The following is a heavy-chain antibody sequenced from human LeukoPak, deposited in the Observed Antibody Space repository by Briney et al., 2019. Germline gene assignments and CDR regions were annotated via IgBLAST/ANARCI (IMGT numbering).Heavy chain of an antibody. D-gene: IGHD3-9*01. Sequence: SETLSLTCTVSGGSISSSSYYWGWIRQPPGKGLEWIGNINYGGSGSTDYNPSLKSRVTISVDTSRSQFSLKLNSVTAADTAVYYCARLPAGYPNWFDPWGQGTLVTVSS. CDR1: GGSISSSSYY. CDR3: ARLPAGYPNWFDP. J-gene: IGHJ5*02. V-gene: IGHV4-39*01. CDR2: INYGGSGST.